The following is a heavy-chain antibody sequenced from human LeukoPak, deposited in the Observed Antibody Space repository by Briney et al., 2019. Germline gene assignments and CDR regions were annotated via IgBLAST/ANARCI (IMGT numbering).Heavy chain of an antibody. CDR1: GNSFDYYG. D-gene: IGHD6-13*01. CDR3: ARDLSSSWYSLGY. V-gene: IGHV3-20*04. CDR2: INWDGGAT. Sequence: GGSLRLSCKDSGNSFDYYGMSWVRQVPRKGLEWVSGINWDGGATAYADSVKGRFTISRDHAKNSVFLQMNSLRAEDTALYFCARDLSSSWYSLGYWGQGILVTVSS. J-gene: IGHJ4*02.